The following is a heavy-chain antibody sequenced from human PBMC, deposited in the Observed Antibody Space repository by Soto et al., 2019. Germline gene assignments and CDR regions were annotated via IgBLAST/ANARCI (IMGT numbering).Heavy chain of an antibody. CDR3: ARDIGSFAYGEGY. Sequence: TSQTRSLTCIVSGCSINSYRWSWIRQPAGKGLEWIGRVYSSGTTDYNPSLNSRATMSVERSKNQFSLKLSSVPAAATAVYYCARDIGSFAYGEGYWGQGIQVTVSS. J-gene: IGHJ4*02. D-gene: IGHD3-10*01. CDR2: VYSSGTT. V-gene: IGHV4-4*07. CDR1: GCSINSYR.